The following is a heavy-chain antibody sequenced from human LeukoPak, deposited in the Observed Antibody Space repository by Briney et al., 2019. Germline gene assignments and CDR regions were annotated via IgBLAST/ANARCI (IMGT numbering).Heavy chain of an antibody. CDR1: GFAFSSYA. D-gene: IGHD3-10*01. V-gene: IGHV3-30*04. CDR3: ARIYGSGSYYDY. J-gene: IGHJ4*02. Sequence: GGSLRLSCAASGFAFSSYAMHWVRQAPGKGLEWVAIISFDGSNKYYADSVKGRFTISRDNAKNSLYLQMNSLRAEDTAVYYCARIYGSGSYYDYWGQGTLVTVSS. CDR2: ISFDGSNK.